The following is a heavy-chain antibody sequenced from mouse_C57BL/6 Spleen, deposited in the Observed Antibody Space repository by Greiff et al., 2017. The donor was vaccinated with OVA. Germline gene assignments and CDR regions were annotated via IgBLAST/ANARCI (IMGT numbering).Heavy chain of an antibody. CDR2: IDPETGGT. CDR3: TRGDYDGAWCAY. V-gene: IGHV1-15*01. Sequence: QVQLQQSGAELVRPGASVTLSCKASGYTFTDYEMHWVKQTPVHGLEWIGAIDPETGGTAYNQKFKGKAILTADKSSSTAYMELRSLTSEDSAVYYCTRGDYDGAWCAYWGQGTLVTVSA. CDR1: GYTFTDYE. J-gene: IGHJ3*01. D-gene: IGHD2-4*01.